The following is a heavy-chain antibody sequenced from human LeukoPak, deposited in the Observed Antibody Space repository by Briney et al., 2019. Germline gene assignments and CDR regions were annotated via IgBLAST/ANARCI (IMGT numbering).Heavy chain of an antibody. V-gene: IGHV3-30*02. CDR2: IRYDGSNK. Sequence: GGSLRLSCVASGFTFSSYGMHWVRQAPGKGLEWVAFIRYDGSNKYYADSVKGRITISRDNSKNTLCLQMNSLRAEDTAVYYCAKTGEMAAIWGYYYYYMDVWGKGTTVTVSS. D-gene: IGHD5-24*01. CDR3: AKTGEMAAIWGYYYYYMDV. CDR1: GFTFSSYG. J-gene: IGHJ6*03.